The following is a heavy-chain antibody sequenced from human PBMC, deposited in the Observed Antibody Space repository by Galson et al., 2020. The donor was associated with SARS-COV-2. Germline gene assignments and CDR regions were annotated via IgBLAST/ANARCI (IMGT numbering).Heavy chain of an antibody. CDR1: GFAFSSYT. CDR2: LDTICTYI. CDR3: ARSPPASTSGTSIYFDY. J-gene: IGHJ4*02. D-gene: IGHD3-10*01. V-gene: IGHV3-21*01. Sequence: GESLKISCAASGFAFSSYTMNWVRQAPGKGLEWVSSLDTICTYIYYADSLKGRFTISRDNAENSLYLQMNSLRAEDTAVYYCARSPPASTSGTSIYFDYWGQGTQVTVSS.